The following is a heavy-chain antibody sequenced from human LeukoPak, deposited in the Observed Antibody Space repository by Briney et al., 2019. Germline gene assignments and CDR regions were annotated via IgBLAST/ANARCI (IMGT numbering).Heavy chain of an antibody. CDR3: ATEGYCSGGTCYHNWFDS. D-gene: IGHD2-15*01. CDR2: ISAHNGNT. CDR1: GYTFTSYG. J-gene: IGHJ5*01. Sequence: GASVKVSCKASGYTFTSYGTSWVRHAPGQGLEWMGWISAHNGNTKYAQTLQRRVTITTDTSTTTAYMELRSLNTDDTAVYYCATEGYCSGGTCYHNWFDSWGQGTLVTVSA. V-gene: IGHV1-18*01.